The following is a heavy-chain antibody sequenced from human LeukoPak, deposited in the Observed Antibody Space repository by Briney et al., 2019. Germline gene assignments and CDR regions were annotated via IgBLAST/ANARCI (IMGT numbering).Heavy chain of an antibody. Sequence: GRSLRLSGAASGSTFSSYGMHWVRQAPGKGLEWVAVIWYDGSNKYYADSVKGRFTNSRDNSNNTLYLQMNSLRAEDTAVYYCAKLGQGSSSVDYWGQGTLVTVPS. J-gene: IGHJ4*02. CDR3: AKLGQGSSSVDY. CDR2: IWYDGSNK. D-gene: IGHD3-10*01. CDR1: GSTFSSYG. V-gene: IGHV3-33*06.